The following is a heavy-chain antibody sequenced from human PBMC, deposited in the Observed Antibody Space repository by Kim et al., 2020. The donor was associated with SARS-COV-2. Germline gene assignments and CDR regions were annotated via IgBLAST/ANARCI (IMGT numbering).Heavy chain of an antibody. D-gene: IGHD6-19*01. Sequence: ASVKVSCKASGYTFTGYYMHWVRQAPGQGLEWMGWINPNSGGTNYAQKFQGRVTMTRDTSISTAYMELSRLRSDDTAVYYCASEVAGTGPIGYYYYGMDVWGQGTTVTVSS. CDR3: ASEVAGTGPIGYYYYGMDV. CDR1: GYTFTGYY. CDR2: INPNSGGT. V-gene: IGHV1-2*02. J-gene: IGHJ6*02.